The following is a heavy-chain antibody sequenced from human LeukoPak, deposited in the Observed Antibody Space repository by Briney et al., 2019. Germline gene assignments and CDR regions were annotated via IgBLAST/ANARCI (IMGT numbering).Heavy chain of an antibody. J-gene: IGHJ5*02. CDR2: IIPIFGTA. CDR1: GGTFSSYA. D-gene: IGHD3-10*01. V-gene: IGHV1-69*13. Sequence: ASVKVSCKASGGTFSSYAISWVRQAPGQGLEWMGGIIPIFGTANYAQKFQGRVTITADESTSTAYMELSSLRSEDTAVYYCARDEILWFGELLSPHWFDPWGQGTLVTVSS. CDR3: ARDEILWFGELLSPHWFDP.